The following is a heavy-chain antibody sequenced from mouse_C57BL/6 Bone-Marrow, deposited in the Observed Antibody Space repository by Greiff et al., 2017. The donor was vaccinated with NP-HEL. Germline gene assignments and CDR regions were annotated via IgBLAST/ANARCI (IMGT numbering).Heavy chain of an antibody. D-gene: IGHD2-3*01. V-gene: IGHV1-80*01. CDR2: IYPGDGDT. J-gene: IGHJ4*01. CDR1: GYAFSSYW. Sequence: VQLQQSGAELVKPGASVKISCKASGYAFSSYWMNWVKQRPGKGLEWIGQIYPGDGDTNYNGKFKGKATLTADKASSTAYMQLSSLTAEDSAVYFCARPRWLLLAMVYWGQGTSVTVSS. CDR3: ARPRWLLLAMVY.